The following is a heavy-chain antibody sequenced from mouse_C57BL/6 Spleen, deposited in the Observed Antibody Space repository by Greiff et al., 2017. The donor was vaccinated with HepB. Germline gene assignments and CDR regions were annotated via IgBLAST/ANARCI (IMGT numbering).Heavy chain of an antibody. CDR1: GYAFSSSW. CDR2: IYPGDGDT. Sequence: QVQLQQSGPELVKPGASVKISCKASGYAFSSSWMNWVKQRPGKGLEWIGRIYPGDGDTNYNGKFKGKATLTADKSSSTAYMQLSSLTSEDSAVYFCARSDYGSGFAYWGQGTLVTVSA. D-gene: IGHD1-1*01. J-gene: IGHJ3*01. V-gene: IGHV1-82*01. CDR3: ARSDYGSGFAY.